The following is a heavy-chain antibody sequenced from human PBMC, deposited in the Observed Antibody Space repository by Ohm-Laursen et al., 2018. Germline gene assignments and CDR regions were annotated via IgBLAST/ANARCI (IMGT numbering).Heavy chain of an antibody. CDR3: ARGGGWPTNYYGMHV. CDR1: GFTVSSNY. V-gene: IGHV3-66*01. Sequence: SLRLSCAASGFTVSSNYMSWVRQAPGKGLEWVSVIYSGGYTHYADSVKGRFTISRDNSKNTVYLQMNSLRAEETAVYYCARGGGWPTNYYGMHVWGQGTTVTVSS. CDR2: IYSGGYT. J-gene: IGHJ6*02. D-gene: IGHD2-15*01.